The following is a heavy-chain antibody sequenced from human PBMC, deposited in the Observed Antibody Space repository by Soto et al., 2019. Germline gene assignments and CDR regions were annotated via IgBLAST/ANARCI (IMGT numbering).Heavy chain of an antibody. V-gene: IGHV1-18*01. CDR1: GYTFTSYG. D-gene: IGHD1-26*01. Sequence: ASVKVSCKASGYTFTSYGISCVRQAPGQGLEWMGWISAYNGNTNYAQKLQGRVTMTKDTSTGTAYMELSSLRSEDAAVYYCATGGSYYGYYGMDVWGQGTTVTVSS. CDR2: ISAYNGNT. CDR3: ATGGSYYGYYGMDV. J-gene: IGHJ6*02.